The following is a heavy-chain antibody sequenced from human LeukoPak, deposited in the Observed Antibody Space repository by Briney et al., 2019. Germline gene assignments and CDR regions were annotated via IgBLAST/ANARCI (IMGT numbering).Heavy chain of an antibody. CDR2: IRRKASGETT. CDR3: TRPIYCSSASSCGYYFDY. Sequence: GGSLRLSCTASGFSFGDYAMSWVRQAPGKGLEWVSLIRRKASGETTEYAAPVKGRFTISRDDSKSIAFLQMNNLKTEDTAVYYCTRPIYCSSASSCGYYFDYWGQGTLVTVSS. CDR1: GFSFGDYA. D-gene: IGHD2-2*01. J-gene: IGHJ4*02. V-gene: IGHV3-49*04.